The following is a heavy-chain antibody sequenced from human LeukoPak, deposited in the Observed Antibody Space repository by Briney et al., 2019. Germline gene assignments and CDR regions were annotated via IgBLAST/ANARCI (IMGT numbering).Heavy chain of an antibody. V-gene: IGHV5-51*01. Sequence: GESLKISCKGSGYSFTTYWIGWVRQMPGKGLEWMGIIYPGDSDTRYSPSFQGQVTISADKSISTAYLQWSSLKASDTAMYYCARRGYCSGGSCYSAAFDIWGQGTMVTVSS. D-gene: IGHD2-15*01. J-gene: IGHJ3*02. CDR3: ARRGYCSGGSCYSAAFDI. CDR2: IYPGDSDT. CDR1: GYSFTTYW.